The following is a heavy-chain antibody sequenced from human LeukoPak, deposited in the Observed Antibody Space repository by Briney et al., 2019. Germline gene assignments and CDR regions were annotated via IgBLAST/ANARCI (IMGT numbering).Heavy chain of an antibody. Sequence: GESLKISCKGSGYSFTSYWIGWGRQMPGKGLEWVGMIYPRDSDTRYSSSFQGQVTISADKSISTAYLQWSSLKASDIAMYYCARHDNYYGSGTYYPPIDYWGQGTLITVSS. CDR2: IYPRDSDT. CDR1: GYSFTSYW. V-gene: IGHV5-51*01. D-gene: IGHD3-10*01. CDR3: ARHDNYYGSGTYYPPIDY. J-gene: IGHJ4*02.